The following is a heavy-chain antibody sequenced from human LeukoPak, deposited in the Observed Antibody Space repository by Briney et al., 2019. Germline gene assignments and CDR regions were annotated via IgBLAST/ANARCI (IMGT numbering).Heavy chain of an antibody. CDR2: IYWDDDK. J-gene: IGHJ3*02. CDR3: AHRTTAFDI. CDR1: GFSLSTSGVG. Sequence: ESGPTLVNPTQTLTLTCTFSGFSLSTSGVGVGWIRQPPGKALEWLAVIYWDDDKRYSPSLKSRLTITKDTSKNQVVLTMTNMDPVGTATYYCAHRTTAFDIWGQGTMVTVSS. D-gene: IGHD1-1*01. V-gene: IGHV2-5*02.